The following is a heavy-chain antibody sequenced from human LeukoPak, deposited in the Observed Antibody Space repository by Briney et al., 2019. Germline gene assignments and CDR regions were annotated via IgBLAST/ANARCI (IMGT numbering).Heavy chain of an antibody. CDR2: ISGSGGST. V-gene: IGHV3-23*01. J-gene: IGHJ5*02. D-gene: IGHD3-10*01. Sequence: GGSLRLSCAASGFTFSSYAMSWVRQAPGKGLEWVSAISGSGGSTYYADSVKGRFTISRDNSKNTLYLQTNSLRAEDTAVYYCAKGRYYGSGSYYKVNWFDPWGQGTLVTVSS. CDR1: GFTFSSYA. CDR3: AKGRYYGSGSYYKVNWFDP.